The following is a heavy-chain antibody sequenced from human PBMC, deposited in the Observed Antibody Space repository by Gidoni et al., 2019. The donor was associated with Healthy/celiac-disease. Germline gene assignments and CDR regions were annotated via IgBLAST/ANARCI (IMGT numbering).Heavy chain of an antibody. Sequence: QVQLQESGTGLVKPSQTLSLTCTGSGGSISSGSYYWSWIRQPAGKGLEWIGRIYTSGSTNYNPSLKSRVTISVDTSKNQFSLKLSSVTAADTSVYYCAREYSYYYYYMDVWGKGTTVTVSS. CDR2: IYTSGST. D-gene: IGHD5-18*01. J-gene: IGHJ6*03. V-gene: IGHV4-61*02. CDR1: GGSISSGSYY. CDR3: AREYSYYYYYMDV.